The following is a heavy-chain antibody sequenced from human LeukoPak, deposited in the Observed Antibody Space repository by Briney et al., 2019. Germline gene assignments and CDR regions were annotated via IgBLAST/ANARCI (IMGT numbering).Heavy chain of an antibody. D-gene: IGHD1-26*01. Sequence: GASVKVSCKASGHTFAGYYVHWVRQAPGKGLEWMGWINTHSRATNYAQHFQGRVTMTTDTSVTTAYMDLDGLKSDDAAVYFCARGPIGGLRKGFDIWGQGTLVTVSS. J-gene: IGHJ4*02. CDR2: INTHSRAT. V-gene: IGHV1-2*02. CDR1: GHTFAGYY. CDR3: ARGPIGGLRKGFDI.